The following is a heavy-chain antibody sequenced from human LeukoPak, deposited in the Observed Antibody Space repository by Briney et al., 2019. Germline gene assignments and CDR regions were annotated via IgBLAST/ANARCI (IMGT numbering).Heavy chain of an antibody. CDR3: ARGPSSSWYRYYYYMDV. J-gene: IGHJ6*03. V-gene: IGHV4-34*01. CDR1: GGSFSGYY. CDR2: INHSGST. D-gene: IGHD6-13*01. Sequence: SETLSLTCAVYGGSFSGYYWSWIRQPPGKGLEWIGEINHSGSTNYNPSLKSRVTISVDTSKNQFSLKLSSVTAADTAVYYCARGPSSSWYRYYYYMDVWGKGTTVTVSS.